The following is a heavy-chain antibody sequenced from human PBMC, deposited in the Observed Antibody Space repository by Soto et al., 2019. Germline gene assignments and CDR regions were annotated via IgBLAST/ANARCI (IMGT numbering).Heavy chain of an antibody. V-gene: IGHV4-39*01. D-gene: IGHD3-3*02. CDR3: ASESLSTNWFDP. CDR1: GGSISSSSYY. CDR2: IYYSGST. Sequence: SETLSLTCTVSGGSISSSSYYWGWIRQPPGKGLEWIGSIYYSGSTYYNPSLKSRVTISVDTSKNQFSLRLSSVTAADTAVYYCASESLSTNWFDPWGQGTLVTVSS. J-gene: IGHJ5*02.